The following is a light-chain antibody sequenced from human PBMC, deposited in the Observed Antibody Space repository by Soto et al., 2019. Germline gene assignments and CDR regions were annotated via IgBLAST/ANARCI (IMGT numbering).Light chain of an antibody. CDR3: QQYNSYERT. V-gene: IGKV1-5*01. CDR2: DAS. Sequence: DIQMTQSPSTLSASVGDRVTITCRASQSISSWLAWYQQKPGKAPKLLIYDASSLESGVPSRFSGSGSGTEFTLTISSLQPDDFATYYCQQYNSYERTFGQGTKVEIK. CDR1: QSISSW. J-gene: IGKJ1*01.